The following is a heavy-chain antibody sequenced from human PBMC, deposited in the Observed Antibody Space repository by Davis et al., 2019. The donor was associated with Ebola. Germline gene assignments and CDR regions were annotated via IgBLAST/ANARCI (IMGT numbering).Heavy chain of an antibody. V-gene: IGHV5-51*01. J-gene: IGHJ4*02. CDR1: GYSFTSSW. CDR3: ARHTYYSGSGNYYKGYYFDY. CDR2: IYPDDSDT. Sequence: GESLKISCEGSGYSFTSSWIGWVRQIPGKGLEWMGFIYPDDSDTRYSPSFQGQVTISVDKSISTAYLQWSSLKASDTAMYYCARHTYYSGSGNYYKGYYFDYWGQGTLVTVSS. D-gene: IGHD3-10*01.